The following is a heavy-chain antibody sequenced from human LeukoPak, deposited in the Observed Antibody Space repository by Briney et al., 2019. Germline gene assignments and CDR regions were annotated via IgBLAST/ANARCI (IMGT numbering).Heavy chain of an antibody. CDR2: ISSSSYI. Sequence: GGSLRLPCAASGFTFSSYSMNWVRQAPGKGLEWVSSISSSSYIYYADSVKGRFTISRDNAKNSLYLQMNSLRAEDTAVYYCAREGYYYDSSGYAEAVDYWGQGTLVTVSS. CDR3: AREGYYYDSSGYAEAVDY. CDR1: GFTFSSYS. D-gene: IGHD3-22*01. J-gene: IGHJ4*02. V-gene: IGHV3-21*01.